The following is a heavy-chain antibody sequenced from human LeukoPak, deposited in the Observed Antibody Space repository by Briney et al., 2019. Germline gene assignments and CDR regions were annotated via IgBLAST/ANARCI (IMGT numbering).Heavy chain of an antibody. CDR3: ARDQAGSGHYADY. Sequence: GGSLRLSCAASGFTFSNYAMHWVRQAPGKGLEWLAYIRYDGSSKYYADFVKGRFTISRDNSENTLYLQMNSLRPEDTAVCYCARDQAGSGHYADYWGQGTLVTVSS. D-gene: IGHD3-10*01. CDR2: IRYDGSSK. J-gene: IGHJ4*02. V-gene: IGHV3-30*02. CDR1: GFTFSNYA.